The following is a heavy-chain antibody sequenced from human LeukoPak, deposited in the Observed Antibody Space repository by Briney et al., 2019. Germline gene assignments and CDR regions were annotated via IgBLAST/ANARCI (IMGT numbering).Heavy chain of an antibody. D-gene: IGHD6-19*01. J-gene: IGHJ4*02. CDR3: ARESETSGWYDY. V-gene: IGHV3-43*02. CDR1: GFIFA. Sequence: EGSLRLSCAAPGFIFAIHWVRQAPGKGLEWVSLISGDGGSTFYADSVRGRFTISRDNTRKSLSLQMSSLRSEDTALYYCARESETSGWYDYWGQGTLVTVSS. CDR2: ISGDGGST.